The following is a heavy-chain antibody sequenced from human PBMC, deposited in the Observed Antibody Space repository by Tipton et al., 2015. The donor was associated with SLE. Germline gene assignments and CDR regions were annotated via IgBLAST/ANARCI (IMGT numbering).Heavy chain of an antibody. CDR1: GFISSWYW. D-gene: IGHD2-21*02. Sequence: SLRLSCGGSGFISSWYWMTWVRQAPGKGLEWVANINQDGSVEYYVDSVKGRFTISRDDSKNTVHLQMNSLRTEDTAVYFCARVVTVGAAHYYDIDVWGQGTRVTVSS. CDR2: INQDGSVE. V-gene: IGHV3-7*04. J-gene: IGHJ6*02. CDR3: ARVVTVGAAHYYDIDV.